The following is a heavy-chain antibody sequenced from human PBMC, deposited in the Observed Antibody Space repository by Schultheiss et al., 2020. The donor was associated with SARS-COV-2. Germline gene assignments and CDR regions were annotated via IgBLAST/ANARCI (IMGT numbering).Heavy chain of an antibody. Sequence: GGSLRLSCTASGFTISRYWMHWVRQAPGKGLVWVSRINSDGSSTSYADSVKGRFTISRDNSKNTLYLQMNSLRAEDTAVYYCARDLLVLRFLEWLPTDYGMDVWGQGTTVTVSS. J-gene: IGHJ6*02. CDR3: ARDLLVLRFLEWLPTDYGMDV. CDR1: GFTISRYW. V-gene: IGHV3-74*01. D-gene: IGHD3-3*01. CDR2: INSDGSST.